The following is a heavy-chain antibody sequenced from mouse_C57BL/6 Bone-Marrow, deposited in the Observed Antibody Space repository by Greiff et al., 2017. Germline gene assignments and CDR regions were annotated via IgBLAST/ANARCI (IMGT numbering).Heavy chain of an antibody. D-gene: IGHD1-1*01. V-gene: IGHV8-8*01. Sequence: QVTLKESGPGILQPSQTLSLTCSFSGFSLSTFGMGVGWIRQPSGKGLEWLAHIWWDDDKYYNPALKSRLTISKDTSKNQVFLKIANVDTADTATYSCARIAPHYYGSPHWYFDVWGTGTTVTVSS. CDR1: GFSLSTFGMG. CDR3: ARIAPHYYGSPHWYFDV. J-gene: IGHJ1*03. CDR2: IWWDDDK.